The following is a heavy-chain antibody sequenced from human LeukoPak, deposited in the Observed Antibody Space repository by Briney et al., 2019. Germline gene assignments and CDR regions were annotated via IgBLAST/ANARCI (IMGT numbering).Heavy chain of an antibody. J-gene: IGHJ4*02. CDR3: TRDAYNFNDFDS. CDR2: VSSHGNDG. Sequence: GGSLRLSCAVSEFTFSNYAMHWVRQPPGKGLEWVAVVSSHGNDGYYADSVRGRFTISRDNSKNTLYLQIGSLRLEDTAIYYCTRDAYNFNDFDSWAQGPLVPVSS. V-gene: IGHV3-30*15. D-gene: IGHD5-24*01. CDR1: EFTFSNYA.